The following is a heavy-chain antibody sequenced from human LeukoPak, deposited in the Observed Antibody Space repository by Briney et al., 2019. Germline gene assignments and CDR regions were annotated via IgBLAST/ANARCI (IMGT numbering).Heavy chain of an antibody. CDR3: ARSNDMLTGYYLDLDY. CDR1: GGTFSSYA. V-gene: IGHV1-69*04. D-gene: IGHD3-9*01. Sequence: GASVKVSCKASGGTFSSYAISWVRQAPGQGLEWMGRIIPILGIANYAQKFQGRVTITADKSTSTAYMELSSLRSEDTAVYYCARSNDMLTGYYLDLDYWGQGTLVTVSS. CDR2: IIPILGIA. J-gene: IGHJ4*02.